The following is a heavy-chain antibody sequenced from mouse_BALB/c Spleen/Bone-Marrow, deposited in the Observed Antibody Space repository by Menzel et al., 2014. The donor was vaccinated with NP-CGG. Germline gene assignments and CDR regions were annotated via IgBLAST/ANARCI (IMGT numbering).Heavy chain of an antibody. CDR3: VRKYGKGGDY. V-gene: IGHV1-61*01. J-gene: IGHJ2*01. D-gene: IGHD2-10*02. CDR1: GYTFTGYW. Sequence: QVQLKESGAELVRPGASVKLSCKASGYTFTGYWMNWVKQRPGQGLEWVGMIDPSDSETHYNEMFKDKATLTVDKSSSTVYVQFSGLTSEDSAVYYCVRKYGKGGDYWGQGTTLTVSS. CDR2: IDPSDSET.